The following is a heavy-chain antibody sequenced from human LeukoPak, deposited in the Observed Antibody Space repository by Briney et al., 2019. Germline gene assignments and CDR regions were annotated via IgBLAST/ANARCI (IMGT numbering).Heavy chain of an antibody. CDR2: ISYDGSNK. CDR1: GFTFSSYA. D-gene: IGHD1-26*01. Sequence: GGSLRLSCAASGFTFSSYAMHWVRQAPGKGLEWVAVISYDGSNKYYADSVKGRFTISRDNSKNTLYLQMNSLRAEDTAVYYCAREGPFGGSYGWFDPWGQGTLVTVSS. CDR3: AREGPFGGSYGWFDP. J-gene: IGHJ5*02. V-gene: IGHV3-30-3*01.